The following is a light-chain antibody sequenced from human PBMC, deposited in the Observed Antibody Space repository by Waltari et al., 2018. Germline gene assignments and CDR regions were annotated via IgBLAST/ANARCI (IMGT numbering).Light chain of an antibody. CDR1: SSAVGSYNL. CDR3: CSYAGSAIWV. CDR2: EDN. Sequence: QSALTQPASVSGSPGQSITISCTGTSSAVGSYNLVSWYQQHPGKAPKRTIYEDNKRPSGVSNRFSGSKSGNTASLTISGLQAEDEADYYCCSYAGSAIWVFGGGTKLTVL. J-gene: IGLJ3*02. V-gene: IGLV2-23*01.